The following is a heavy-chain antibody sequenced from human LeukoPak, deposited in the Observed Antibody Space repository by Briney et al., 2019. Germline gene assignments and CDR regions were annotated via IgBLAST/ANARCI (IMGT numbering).Heavy chain of an antibody. V-gene: IGHV3-48*03. CDR1: GFTFSSYE. J-gene: IGHJ4*02. Sequence: PGGSLRLSCAASGFTFSSYEMNWVRQAPGKGLEWVSYISSSGSTIYYADSVKGRFTISRDNAKNSLYLQMNSLRAEDTAVYYCACIAVAGTGSYPFDYWGQGTLVTVSS. CDR2: ISSSGSTI. D-gene: IGHD6-19*01. CDR3: ACIAVAGTGSYPFDY.